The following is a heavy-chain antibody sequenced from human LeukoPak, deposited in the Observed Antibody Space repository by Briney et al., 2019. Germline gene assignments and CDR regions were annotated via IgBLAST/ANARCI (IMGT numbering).Heavy chain of an antibody. V-gene: IGHV5-10-1*01. CDR3: ARPGSHCSSTSCLDAFDI. CDR1: EYSFTSYW. J-gene: IGHJ3*02. CDR2: IDPSDSYA. Sequence: GESLKISGQGSEYSFTSYWISWVRQMPGKGLEWMGRIDPSDSYANYSPSFQGHVTISADKSISTAYLQWSSLKASDTAMYYCARPGSHCSSTSCLDAFDIWGQGTMVTVSS. D-gene: IGHD2-2*01.